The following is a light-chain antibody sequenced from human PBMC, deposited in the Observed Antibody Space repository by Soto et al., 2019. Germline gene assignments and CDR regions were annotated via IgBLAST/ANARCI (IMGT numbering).Light chain of an antibody. CDR1: QSFSNNY. CDR3: QQYGSSGT. J-gene: IGKJ1*01. V-gene: IGKV3-20*01. Sequence: EIVLTQSPGALSLCAGERATLSGRASQSFSNNYLAWYQQTPGQAPRLLIYGASNRATGIPDRFSGSGSGTDFTLTISRLEPEDFAVYYCQQYGSSGTFGQGTKVDIK. CDR2: GAS.